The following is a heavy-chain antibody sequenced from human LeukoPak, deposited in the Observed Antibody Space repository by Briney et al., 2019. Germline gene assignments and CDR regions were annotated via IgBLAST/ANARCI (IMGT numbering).Heavy chain of an antibody. Sequence: KASETLSLTCAVYGGSFGGYYWSWIRQPPGKGLEWIGEINHSGRTNYNPSLKSRVTISVDTSKNQFSLKLSSVTAADTAVYYCARGPIAAAVEYWFDPWGQGTLVTVSS. CDR1: GGSFGGYY. CDR3: ARGPIAAAVEYWFDP. J-gene: IGHJ5*02. V-gene: IGHV4-34*01. D-gene: IGHD6-13*01. CDR2: INHSGRT.